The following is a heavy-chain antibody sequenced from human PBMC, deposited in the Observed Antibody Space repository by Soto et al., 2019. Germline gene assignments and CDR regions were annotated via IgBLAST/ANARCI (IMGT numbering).Heavy chain of an antibody. J-gene: IGHJ5*02. CDR2: INSDGSST. CDR1: GFTFSSYW. V-gene: IGHV3-74*01. CDR3: ARRGQEGPGLAH. Sequence: EVQLVESGGNLIQPGGSLRLSCAASGFTFSSYWMHWVRQAPRKGLVWVSRINSDGSSTSYVDSVKGRFTISRDNAKNTLYLQMNSLSVEDTAVYYCARRGQEGPGLAHWGQGTLVTVSS.